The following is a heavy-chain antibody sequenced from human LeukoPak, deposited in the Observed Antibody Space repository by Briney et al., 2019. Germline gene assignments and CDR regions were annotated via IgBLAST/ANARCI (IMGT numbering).Heavy chain of an antibody. Sequence: ASVKVSCKASGYTFTSYDINWVRQATGQGLEWMGWISAYNGNTNYAQKLQGRVAMTEDTSTDTAYMELSSLRSEDTAVYYCATVLGGYCSSTSCYDRDYWGQGTLVTVSS. J-gene: IGHJ4*02. D-gene: IGHD2-2*01. V-gene: IGHV1-18*01. CDR3: ATVLGGYCSSTSCYDRDY. CDR2: ISAYNGNT. CDR1: GYTFTSYD.